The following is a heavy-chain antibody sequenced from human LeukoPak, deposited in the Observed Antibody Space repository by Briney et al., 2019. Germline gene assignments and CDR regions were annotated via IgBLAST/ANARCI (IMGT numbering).Heavy chain of an antibody. Sequence: EGSLRLSCAASGFTVSSNYMSWVRQAPGKGLECVSVIYSGGSTYYADSVKGRFTISRDNSKNTLYLQMNSLRAEDTAVYYCARETTYYYDSSGYSGYYFDYWGQGTLVTVSS. J-gene: IGHJ4*02. CDR1: GFTVSSNY. CDR3: ARETTYYYDSSGYSGYYFDY. D-gene: IGHD3-22*01. CDR2: IYSGGST. V-gene: IGHV3-53*01.